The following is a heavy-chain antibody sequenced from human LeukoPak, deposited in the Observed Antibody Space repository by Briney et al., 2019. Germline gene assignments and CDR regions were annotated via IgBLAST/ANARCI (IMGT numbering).Heavy chain of an antibody. V-gene: IGHV3-30*03. Sequence: GGSLRLPCVATGFTFSSYGMHWVRQAPGKGMEWVALISYDGRNKYYADSVKGRFTISRDNSKNTLYLQMSSLRAEDTAVYYCASDHGSYTYYFDYWGQGTLVTVSS. D-gene: IGHD3-16*02. J-gene: IGHJ4*02. CDR3: ASDHGSYTYYFDY. CDR1: GFTFSSYG. CDR2: ISYDGRNK.